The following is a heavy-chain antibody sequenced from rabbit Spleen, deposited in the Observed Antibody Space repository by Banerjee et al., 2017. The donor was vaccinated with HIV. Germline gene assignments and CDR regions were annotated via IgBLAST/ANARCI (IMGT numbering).Heavy chain of an antibody. D-gene: IGHD1-1*01. Sequence: QEQLVESGGGLVKPGASLTLTCKASGLDFSKNYWICWVRQAPGKGLEWIACIDVVKSGSTYCASWAKGRFTISSTSSTTVTLQMPSLTAADTATYFCARDAAGVIGWNFNLWGQGTLVTVS. J-gene: IGHJ4*01. V-gene: IGHV1S45*01. CDR1: GLDFSKNYW. CDR3: ARDAAGVIGWNFNL. CDR2: IDVVKSGST.